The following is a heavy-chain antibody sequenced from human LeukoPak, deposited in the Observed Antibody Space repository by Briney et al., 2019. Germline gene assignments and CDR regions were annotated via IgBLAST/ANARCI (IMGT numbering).Heavy chain of an antibody. CDR3: AKDATWFGGGYASFDH. D-gene: IGHD2-15*01. Sequence: PGGSLRLSCAASGFTFSTYAMSWVRQAPGKGLEWASAISGSGGSTYNADSVKGRFTISRDNSKNTLYLQMNSLRAEDTAIYYCAKDATWFGGGYASFDHWGPGTLVTVSS. J-gene: IGHJ4*02. V-gene: IGHV3-23*01. CDR1: GFTFSTYA. CDR2: ISGSGGST.